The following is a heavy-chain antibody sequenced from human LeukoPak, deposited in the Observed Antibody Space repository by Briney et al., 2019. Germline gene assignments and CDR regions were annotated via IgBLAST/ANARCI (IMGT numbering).Heavy chain of an antibody. CDR3: ARGGDSSGYLARFVDY. Sequence: ASVKVSCKASGCTFTSYGISWVRQAPGQGLEWMGWISAYNGNTNYAQKLQGRVTITTDTSTSTAYMELRSLRSDDTAVYYCARGGDSSGYLARFVDYWGQGTLVTFSS. V-gene: IGHV1-18*01. CDR1: GCTFTSYG. CDR2: ISAYNGNT. D-gene: IGHD3-22*01. J-gene: IGHJ4*02.